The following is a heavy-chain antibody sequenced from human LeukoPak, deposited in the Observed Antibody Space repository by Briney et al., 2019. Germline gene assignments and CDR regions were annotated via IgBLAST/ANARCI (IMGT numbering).Heavy chain of an antibody. CDR2: IYYSGST. V-gene: IGHV4-31*03. CDR3: ARGVYSSSWYIDY. J-gene: IGHJ4*02. D-gene: IGHD6-13*01. Sequence: PSQTLSLTCTVSGGSISSGGYYWSWIRQHPGKGLEWIGYIYYSGSTYYNPSLKSRVTISVGTSKNQFSLKLSSVTAADTAVYYCARGVYSSSWYIDYWGQGTLVTVSS. CDR1: GGSISSGGYY.